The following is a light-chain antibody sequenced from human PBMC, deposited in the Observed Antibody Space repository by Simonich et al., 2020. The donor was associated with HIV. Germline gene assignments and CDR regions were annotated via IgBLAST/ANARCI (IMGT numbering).Light chain of an antibody. CDR3: CSYAGSSTFVV. CDR1: SMDVGSSHL. J-gene: IGLJ2*01. V-gene: IGLV2-23*02. CDR2: VVI. Sequence: QSALTQPASVSGSPGQSINISCTGTSMDVGSSHLFSWYQHYPGKAPNLMISVVIKRPSWVSNRFSGSKSCKTASLTISGLQAEDEADYYCCSYAGSSTFVVFGGGTKLTVL.